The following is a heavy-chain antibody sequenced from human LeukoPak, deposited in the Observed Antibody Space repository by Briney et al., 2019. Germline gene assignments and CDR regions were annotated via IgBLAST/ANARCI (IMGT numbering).Heavy chain of an antibody. V-gene: IGHV1-2*02. Sequence: ASVKVSCKASGYTFTGYYMHWVRQAPGQGLEWMGWINPNSGGTNYAQKFQGRVTMTRDTSISTAYMELSRLRSDDTAVYYCAGLWVGYCSSTSCADAFDIWGQGTMVTVSS. CDR3: AGLWVGYCSSTSCADAFDI. CDR1: GYTFTGYY. D-gene: IGHD2-2*01. J-gene: IGHJ3*02. CDR2: INPNSGGT.